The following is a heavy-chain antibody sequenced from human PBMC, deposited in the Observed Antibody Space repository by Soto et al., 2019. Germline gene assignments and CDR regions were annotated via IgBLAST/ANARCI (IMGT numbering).Heavy chain of an antibody. D-gene: IGHD2-2*01. CDR2: IWYDGTNE. CDR3: ARERIVVVPATITYGMDV. J-gene: IGHJ6*02. Sequence: GGSLRLSCAASGFTFSSYGMHWVRQAPGKGLEWVAVIWYDGTNEYYAGSVKGRFTISSDNSKNTLYKQMNSLRAEDTAVYYCARERIVVVPATITYGMDVWGQGTTVTVSS. V-gene: IGHV3-33*01. CDR1: GFTFSSYG.